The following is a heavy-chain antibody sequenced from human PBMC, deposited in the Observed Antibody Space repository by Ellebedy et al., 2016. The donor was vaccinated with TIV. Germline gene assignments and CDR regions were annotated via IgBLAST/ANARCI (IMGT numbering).Heavy chain of an antibody. Sequence: SETLSLXXTVSGASISSYYWSWIRQPPGKGLEWIGEINQSGSTNHNPSLKSRVTISADTSKNQFSLKLSSLTAADTAVYYCARGRQYSHSSGYYLDYWGQGPLVTVSS. CDR2: INQSGST. V-gene: IGHV4-34*01. CDR1: GASISSYY. D-gene: IGHD3-22*01. J-gene: IGHJ4*02. CDR3: ARGRQYSHSSGYYLDY.